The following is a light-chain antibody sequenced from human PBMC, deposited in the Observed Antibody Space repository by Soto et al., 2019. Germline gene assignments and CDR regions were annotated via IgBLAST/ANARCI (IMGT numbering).Light chain of an antibody. J-gene: IGKJ5*01. Sequence: GDRVTITCRASESISTWLAWYQQKPGKAPKLLIYKASNLETGVPSRFSGSGSGTDFALTITSLQAEDFATYYCQHYNGYPQTFGQGTRLEIK. CDR2: KAS. V-gene: IGKV1-5*03. CDR1: ESISTW. CDR3: QHYNGYPQT.